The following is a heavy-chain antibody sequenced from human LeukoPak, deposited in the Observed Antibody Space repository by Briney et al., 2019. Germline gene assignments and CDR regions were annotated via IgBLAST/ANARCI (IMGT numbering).Heavy chain of an antibody. CDR1: GGSISSRGYY. CDR3: ARGNSSSWYRAFDI. V-gene: IGHV4-39*01. Sequence: SETLSLTCTVSGGSISSRGYYWSGIRQPPGKGLEGFGTITYSGSTYFSPSVKSRVTMSMDTSKNQFALKLSSVTAADTAVYCCARGNSSSWYRAFDIWGQGTMVTVSS. J-gene: IGHJ3*02. D-gene: IGHD6-13*01. CDR2: ITYSGST.